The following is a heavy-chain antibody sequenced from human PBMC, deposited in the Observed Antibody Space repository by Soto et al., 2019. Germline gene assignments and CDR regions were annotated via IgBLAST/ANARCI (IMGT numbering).Heavy chain of an antibody. CDR3: ARATFTPNWFDS. CDR1: GGSISKPDYY. V-gene: IGHV4-30-4*01. CDR2: VYYRGSI. D-gene: IGHD3-3*02. Sequence: ILSLTCTVSGGSISKPDYYWSWIRQPPGKGLEWIGYVYYRGSIYYNPSFESRITISLDTSKNQFSLNLTSVTAAASAVYFCARATFTPNWFDSWGQGILVTVSS. J-gene: IGHJ5*01.